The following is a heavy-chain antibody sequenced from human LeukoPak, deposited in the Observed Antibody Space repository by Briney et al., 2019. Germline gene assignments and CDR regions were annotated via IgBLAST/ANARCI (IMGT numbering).Heavy chain of an antibody. J-gene: IGHJ6*03. D-gene: IGHD6-13*01. Sequence: PGGSLRLSCAASGFTFSNAWMSWVRQAPGKGLEWVGRIKSKTDGGTTDYAAPVKGRFTISRDDSKNTLYLQMNSLKTEDTAVYHCTTLYSSSWYLGYYYMDVWGKGTTVTVSS. CDR2: IKSKTDGGTT. CDR3: TTLYSSSWYLGYYYMDV. V-gene: IGHV3-15*01. CDR1: GFTFSNAW.